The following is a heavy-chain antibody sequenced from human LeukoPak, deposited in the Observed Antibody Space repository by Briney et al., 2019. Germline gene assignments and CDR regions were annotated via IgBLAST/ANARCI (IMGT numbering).Heavy chain of an antibody. J-gene: IGHJ4*02. Sequence: HPGGSLRLSCAASGFTFSSYSMNWVRQAPGKGLEWVSYISSSSSTIYYADSVKGRFTISRDNSKNTLYLQMNSLRAEDTAVYYSAKSGTRSSWSPRVKTYLDYWGQGTLVTVSS. V-gene: IGHV3-48*01. CDR1: GFTFSSYS. CDR2: ISSSSSTI. D-gene: IGHD6-13*01. CDR3: AKSGTRSSWSPRVKTYLDY.